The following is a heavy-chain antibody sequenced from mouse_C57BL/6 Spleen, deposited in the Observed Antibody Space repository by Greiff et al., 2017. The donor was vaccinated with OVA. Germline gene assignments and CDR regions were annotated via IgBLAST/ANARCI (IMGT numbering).Heavy chain of an antibody. V-gene: IGHV1-53*01. D-gene: IGHD2-4*01. J-gene: IGHJ2*01. CDR1: GYTFTSYW. Sequence: VQLQQPGTELVKPGASVKLSCKASGYTFTSYWMHWVKQRPGQGLEWIGNINPSNGGTNYNEKFKSKATLTVDKSSSTAYMQLSSLTSEDSAVYYGARSRGRIYYDYDGDYWGQGTTLTVSS. CDR3: ARSRGRIYYDYDGDY. CDR2: INPSNGGT.